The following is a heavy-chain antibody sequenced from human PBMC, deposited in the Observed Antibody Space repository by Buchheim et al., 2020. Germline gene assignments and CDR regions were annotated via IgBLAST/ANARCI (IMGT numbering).Heavy chain of an antibody. J-gene: IGHJ6*02. CDR2: IWYDGSNK. CDR3: ARDRAVSTMVRGVTYGMDV. D-gene: IGHD3-10*01. Sequence: QVQLVESGGGVVQPGRSLRLSCAASGFTFSSYGMHWVRQAPGKGLEWVAVIWYDGSNKYYADSVKGRFTISRENFKKTVYLQMNSLRAEDTAVYYCARDRAVSTMVRGVTYGMDVWGQGTT. V-gene: IGHV3-33*01. CDR1: GFTFSSYG.